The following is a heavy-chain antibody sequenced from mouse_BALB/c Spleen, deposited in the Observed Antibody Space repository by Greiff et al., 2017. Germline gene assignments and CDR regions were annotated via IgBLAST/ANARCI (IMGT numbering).Heavy chain of an antibody. Sequence: QVQLQQSGAELVRPGTSVKVSCKASGYAFTNYLIEWVKQRPGQGLEWIGVINPGSGGTNYNEKFKGKATLTADKSSSTAYMQLSSLTSDDSAVYFCARVYYGNAWFAYWGQGTLVTVSA. CDR3: ARVYYGNAWFAY. V-gene: IGHV1-54*01. CDR2: INPGSGGT. CDR1: GYAFTNYL. J-gene: IGHJ3*01. D-gene: IGHD2-1*01.